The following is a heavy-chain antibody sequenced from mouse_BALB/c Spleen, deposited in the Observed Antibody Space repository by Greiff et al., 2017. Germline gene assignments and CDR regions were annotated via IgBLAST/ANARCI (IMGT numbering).Heavy chain of an antibody. V-gene: IGHV5-6-5*01. D-gene: IGHD2-1*01. CDR3: ARSTKNWYFDV. CDR1: GFTFSSYA. CDR2: ISSSGST. J-gene: IGHJ1*01. Sequence: DVKLQESGGGLVKPGGSLKLSCAASGFTFSSYAMSWVRQTPEKRLEWVASISSSGSTYYPDSVKGRFTISRDNPKNTLFLQMTSLRSEDTAMYYCARSTKNWYFDVWGAGTTVTVSS.